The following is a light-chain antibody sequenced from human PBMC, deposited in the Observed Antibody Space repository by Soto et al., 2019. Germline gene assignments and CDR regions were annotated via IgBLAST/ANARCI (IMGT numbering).Light chain of an antibody. V-gene: IGKV1-5*03. CDR3: QHYSGDRAT. Sequence: DIQMTQSPSTLSASVGDRVTITCRASQSFNTWLAWYQQKPGKAPNLLIYEVSTLHSGVPSRFSGSGSGTEFTLTISGLRPDDFATYYCQHYSGDRATFGQGTKVEI. CDR1: QSFNTW. CDR2: EVS. J-gene: IGKJ1*01.